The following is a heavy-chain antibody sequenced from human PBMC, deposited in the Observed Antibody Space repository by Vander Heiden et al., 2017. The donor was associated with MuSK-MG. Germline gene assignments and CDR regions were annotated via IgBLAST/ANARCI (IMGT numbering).Heavy chain of an antibody. Sequence: QVQLVPSGAAVKNPGSPVRVPCKASGGTLSSYAIRWVRQAPGKGLGWMGGIIPIFGTANYAQKFQGRVTITADESTSTAYMKLRSMRAEDTAVYYCARDRRTGGYMDVWGKGTTVTVSS. CDR1: GGTLSSYA. V-gene: IGHV1-69*01. J-gene: IGHJ6*03. CDR3: ARDRRTGGYMDV. CDR2: IIPIFGTA.